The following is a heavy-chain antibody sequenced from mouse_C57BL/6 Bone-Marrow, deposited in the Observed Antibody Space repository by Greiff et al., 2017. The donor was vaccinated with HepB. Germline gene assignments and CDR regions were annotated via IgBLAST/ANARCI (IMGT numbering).Heavy chain of an antibody. CDR2: IAPSDSYT. Sequence: QVQLQQPGAELVRPGTSVKLSCKASGYTFTSYWMHWVKQRPGQGLEWIGVIAPSDSYTNYNQKFKGKATLTVDTSSSTAYMQLSSLTSEDSAVYYCARLPYYGSSYWYFDVWGTGTTVTVSS. J-gene: IGHJ1*03. D-gene: IGHD1-1*01. V-gene: IGHV1-59*01. CDR1: GYTFTSYW. CDR3: ARLPYYGSSYWYFDV.